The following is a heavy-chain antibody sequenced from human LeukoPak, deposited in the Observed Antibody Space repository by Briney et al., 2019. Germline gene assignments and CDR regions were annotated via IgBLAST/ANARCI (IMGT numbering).Heavy chain of an antibody. CDR3: ARAPPSSGSYYFDY. Sequence: GGSLRLSCAASGFTFSSYAMHWVRQAPGKGLEWVAVISYDGSNKYYADSVKGRFTISRDNSKNTLYLQMNSLRAEDTAVYYCARAPPSSGSYYFDYWGQGTLVTVSS. CDR1: GFTFSSYA. D-gene: IGHD1-26*01. J-gene: IGHJ4*02. V-gene: IGHV3-30-3*01. CDR2: ISYDGSNK.